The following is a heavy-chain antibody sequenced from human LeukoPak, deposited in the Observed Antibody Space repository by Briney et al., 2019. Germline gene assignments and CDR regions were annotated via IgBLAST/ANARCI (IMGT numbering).Heavy chain of an antibody. J-gene: IGHJ4*02. CDR2: VSASGGIT. CDR1: GFTCSDYG. D-gene: IGHD1-26*01. CDR3: AKDLGATRSSFDY. Sequence: AGGSLRLSCASSGFTCSDYGMSWVRQAPGKGLEWVSAVSASGGITYYADSVKGRFTISRDNSKDTMYLQMNGLRAEDTAVYFCAKDLGATRSSFDYWGQGTLVTVFS. V-gene: IGHV3-23*01.